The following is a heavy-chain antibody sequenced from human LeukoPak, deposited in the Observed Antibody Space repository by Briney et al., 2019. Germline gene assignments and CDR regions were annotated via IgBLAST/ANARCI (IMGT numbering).Heavy chain of an antibody. CDR1: GFTFSYYA. CDR3: ARRYSGASPLDY. D-gene: IGHD2-21*01. V-gene: IGHV3-33*01. J-gene: IGHJ4*02. CDR2: IWYEGDIK. Sequence: PGGSLRLSCATSGFTFSYYAMHWVRQAPGKGLEWVAVIWYEGDIKYYADSVKGRFTISRDNSKSTLYMQMNSLRVEDTAVYYRARRYSGASPLDYWGQGTLVTVSS.